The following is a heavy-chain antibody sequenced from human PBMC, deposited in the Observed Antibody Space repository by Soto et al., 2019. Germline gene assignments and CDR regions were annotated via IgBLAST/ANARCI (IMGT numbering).Heavy chain of an antibody. CDR3: ARHPTTVTEWFDP. Sequence: PGGSLKISCKGSGYSFTSYWIGWVRQMPGKGLEWMGIIYPGDSDTRYSPSFQGQVTISADKSISTAYLQWSSLKASDTAMYYCARHPTTVTEWFDPWGQGTLVTVSS. CDR2: IYPGDSDT. V-gene: IGHV5-51*01. J-gene: IGHJ5*02. D-gene: IGHD4-17*01. CDR1: GYSFTSYW.